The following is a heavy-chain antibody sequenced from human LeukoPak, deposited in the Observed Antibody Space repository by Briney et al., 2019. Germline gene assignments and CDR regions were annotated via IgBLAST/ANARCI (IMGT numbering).Heavy chain of an antibody. Sequence: SVKVSCKASGDTFSSYGISWVRQAPGQGLEWMGGITPNCGTANYAQKFQGRVTITADKSTRTAYIELSSLRSEDTAVYYRARGLLAYCGGDCYSGRYYFDYWGQGTLVTVSS. V-gene: IGHV1-69*06. D-gene: IGHD2-21*02. CDR1: GDTFSSYG. CDR2: ITPNCGTA. CDR3: ARGLLAYCGGDCYSGRYYFDY. J-gene: IGHJ4*02.